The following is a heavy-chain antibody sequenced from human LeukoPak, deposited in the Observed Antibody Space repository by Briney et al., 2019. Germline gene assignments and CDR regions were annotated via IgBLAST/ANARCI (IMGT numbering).Heavy chain of an antibody. CDR1: GYSFTSYW. Sequence: GESLKISCMGSGYSFTSYWIGWVRQMPGKGLEWMGIIYPGDSDTRYSPSFQGQVTISADKSISTAYLQWSSLKASDTAMYYCARQYNWNDFGVRHWGQGTLVTVSS. J-gene: IGHJ1*01. CDR3: ARQYNWNDFGVRH. V-gene: IGHV5-51*01. D-gene: IGHD1-20*01. CDR2: IYPGDSDT.